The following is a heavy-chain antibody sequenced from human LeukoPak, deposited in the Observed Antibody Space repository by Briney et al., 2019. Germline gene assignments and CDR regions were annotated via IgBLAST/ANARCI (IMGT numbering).Heavy chain of an antibody. V-gene: IGHV4-61*01. J-gene: IGHJ4*02. Sequence: SETLSLTCTVSGGSISSDSYFWSWMRQPPGEGLEWIGYIDYTGSTSYNPSLKSRVTISIDTSRNQFSLRLNSVAAADTAVYFCARGLSSTRRESDYWGQGTLVTVST. D-gene: IGHD2-2*01. CDR2: IDYTGST. CDR3: ARGLSSTRRESDY. CDR1: GGSISSDSYF.